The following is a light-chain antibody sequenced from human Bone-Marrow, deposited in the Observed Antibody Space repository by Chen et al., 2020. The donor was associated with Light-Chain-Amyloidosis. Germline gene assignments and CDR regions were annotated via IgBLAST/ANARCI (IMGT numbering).Light chain of an antibody. V-gene: IGLV2-14*01. Sequence: QSALTKPASVSGSPGQSITISCTGTSSDVGGDNHVSWYQQHPGKAPKLMIYEVTNRPSWVPDRFSGSKSDNTASLTISGLQTEDEADYFCSSYTITNTLVFGSGTRVTVL. J-gene: IGLJ1*01. CDR2: EVT. CDR1: SSDVGGDNH. CDR3: SSYTITNTLV.